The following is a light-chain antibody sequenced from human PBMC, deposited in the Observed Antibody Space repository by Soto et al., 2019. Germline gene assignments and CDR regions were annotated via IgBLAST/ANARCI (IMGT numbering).Light chain of an antibody. CDR1: SSNIGSGV. CDR3: AAWDDSLNGPL. CDR2: SNN. Sequence: QSVLTQPPSASGTPGQTATISCSGSSSNIGSGVVNWYQQLPGTAPKLLIYSNNQWPSGVPDRFSGSKSGTSASLAISGLQSEDEADYYCAAWDDSLNGPLFGTGTKVTVL. V-gene: IGLV1-44*01. J-gene: IGLJ1*01.